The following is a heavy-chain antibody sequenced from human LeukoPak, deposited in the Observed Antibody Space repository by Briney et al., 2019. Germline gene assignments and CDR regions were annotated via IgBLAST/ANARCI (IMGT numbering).Heavy chain of an antibody. CDR3: ARDRDSSGYYDY. V-gene: IGHV4-59*01. Sequence: SETLSLTCTVSGGSISSYYWSWIRQPPGKGLEWIGYIYYSGSTNYNPSLKSRVTISVDTSKSQFSLKLSSVTAADTAVYYCARDRDSSGYYDYWGQGTLVTVSS. D-gene: IGHD3-22*01. J-gene: IGHJ4*02. CDR1: GGSISSYY. CDR2: IYYSGST.